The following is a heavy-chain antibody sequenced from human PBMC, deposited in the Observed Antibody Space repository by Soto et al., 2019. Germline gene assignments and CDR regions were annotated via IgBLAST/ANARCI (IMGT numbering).Heavy chain of an antibody. J-gene: IGHJ2*01. V-gene: IGHV4-59*11. CDR2: VHYSGTT. Sequence: QVRLEESGPGLVKPSETLSLTCNVSGASIINHYWSWIRQPPGQALEWVAFVHYSGTTNYNPSLASRVFISVDTSKNQFSLKVTSVTAADTAVYFCARNSDDGSYFDLGGRGTLVTVSS. D-gene: IGHD4-17*01. CDR1: GASIINHY. CDR3: ARNSDDGSYFDL.